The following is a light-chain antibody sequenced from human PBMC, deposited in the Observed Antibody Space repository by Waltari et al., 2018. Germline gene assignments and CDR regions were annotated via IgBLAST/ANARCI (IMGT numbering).Light chain of an antibody. Sequence: DIQMTQSPSTLSASVGDRVTITCRASQSIIRWLAWYQQKPGKAPKLLIYRASNLESGVPSRFGGSGSGTEVTLTINSLQPDDFASYYCLQYNSYPDLTYGGGTKVDIK. CDR3: LQYNSYPDLT. CDR1: QSIIRW. CDR2: RAS. J-gene: IGKJ4*01. V-gene: IGKV1-5*03.